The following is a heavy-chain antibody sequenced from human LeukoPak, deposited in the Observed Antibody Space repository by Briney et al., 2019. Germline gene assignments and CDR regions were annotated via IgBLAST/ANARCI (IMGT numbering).Heavy chain of an antibody. CDR1: GGTFSSYA. CDR3: ASAITMVRGVITHFDY. J-gene: IGHJ4*02. CDR2: IIPIFGTA. V-gene: IGHV1-69*13. Sequence: GASVKVSCKASGGTFSSYAISWVRQAPGQGLEWMGGIIPIFGTANYAQKFQGRVTITADESTSTAYMELSSLRSEDTAVYYCASAITMVRGVITHFDYWGQGTLVTVSS. D-gene: IGHD3-10*01.